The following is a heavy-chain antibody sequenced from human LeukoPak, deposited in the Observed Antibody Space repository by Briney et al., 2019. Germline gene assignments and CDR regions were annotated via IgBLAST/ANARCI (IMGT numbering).Heavy chain of an antibody. V-gene: IGHV3-23*01. CDR3: ASETYSSGWWDY. J-gene: IGHJ4*02. CDR2: ISGSGGST. D-gene: IGHD6-19*01. Sequence: SCKASGGTFSSYAMSWVRQAPGKGLEWVSAISGSGGSTYYADSVKGRFTISRDNSKNTLYLQMNSLRAEDTAVYYCASETYSSGWWDYWGQGTLVTVSS. CDR1: GGTFSSYA.